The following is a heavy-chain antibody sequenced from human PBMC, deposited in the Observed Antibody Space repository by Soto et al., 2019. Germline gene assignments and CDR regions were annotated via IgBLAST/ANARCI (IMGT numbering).Heavy chain of an antibody. D-gene: IGHD3-10*01. CDR1: GFTINTKE. CDR3: SGWFAELGTDY. CDR2: LNSDGTT. Sequence: EVQLVESGGGLVQPGGSLKLSCSASGFTINTKEMSWVRQVPGMGLEWISVLNSDGTTLYADSVKGRFIFSRDNSKNTLYLQLDSLREEDTATYYWSGWFAELGTDYWGQGTLVTVSS. J-gene: IGHJ4*02. V-gene: IGHV3-66*01.